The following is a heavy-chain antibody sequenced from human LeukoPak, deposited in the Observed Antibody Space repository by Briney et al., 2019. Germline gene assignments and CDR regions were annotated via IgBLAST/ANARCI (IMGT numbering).Heavy chain of an antibody. D-gene: IGHD6-13*01. CDR1: GGSISSYY. J-gene: IGHJ5*02. Sequence: SETLSLTCTVSGGSISSYYWGWIRQPPGKGLEWIGSIYYSGSTYYNPSLKSRVTISVDTSKNQFSLKLSSVTAADTAVYYCARVSEQQLGENWFDPWGQGTLVTVSS. V-gene: IGHV4-39*07. CDR3: ARVSEQQLGENWFDP. CDR2: IYYSGST.